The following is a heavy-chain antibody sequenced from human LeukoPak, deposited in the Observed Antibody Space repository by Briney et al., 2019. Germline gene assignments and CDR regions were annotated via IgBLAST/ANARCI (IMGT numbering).Heavy chain of an antibody. Sequence: PGRSLRLSCAASGFTFSSYWMSWVRQAPGKGLEWVANIKQGGSEKFYVDSVKGRFTISRDNAKNSLYLQMNSLRAEDTAVYYCARDTRGYFDYWGQGTLVTVSS. V-gene: IGHV3-7*05. D-gene: IGHD3-10*01. CDR2: IKQGGSEK. CDR1: GFTFSSYW. CDR3: ARDTRGYFDY. J-gene: IGHJ4*02.